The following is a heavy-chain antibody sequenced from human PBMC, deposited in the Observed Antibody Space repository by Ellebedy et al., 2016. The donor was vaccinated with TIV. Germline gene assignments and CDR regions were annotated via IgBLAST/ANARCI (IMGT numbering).Heavy chain of an antibody. D-gene: IGHD4-17*01. V-gene: IGHV1-3*01. CDR2: INAGNGDT. Sequence: ASVKVSCKASGYTFTNQAIHWVRQAPGQRLEWMGWINAGNGDTHYSQRFQGRVTITRDTSASTAYMELTSLRSEDTAVYYCVRGQLHYGVYYDFWGQGTLVTVSS. CDR1: GYTFTNQA. J-gene: IGHJ4*02. CDR3: VRGQLHYGVYYDF.